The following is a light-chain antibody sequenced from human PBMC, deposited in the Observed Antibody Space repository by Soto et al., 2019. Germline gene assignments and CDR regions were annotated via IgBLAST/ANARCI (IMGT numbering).Light chain of an antibody. V-gene: IGLV2-14*01. CDR3: SSYTSSSYYV. Sequence: QSVLTQPASVSGSPGQSITISCTGTSSDVGAYNYVSWHQQHPGKAPKLMIYEVSNRPSGVSNRFSGSKSGNTASLTIFGLQAEDEADYYCSSYTSSSYYVSGNGTKVTVL. J-gene: IGLJ1*01. CDR1: SSDVGAYNY. CDR2: EVS.